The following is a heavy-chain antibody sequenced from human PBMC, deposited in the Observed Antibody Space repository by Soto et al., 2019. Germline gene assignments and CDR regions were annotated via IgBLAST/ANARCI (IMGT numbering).Heavy chain of an antibody. CDR2: ISGSGGST. V-gene: IGHV3-23*01. Sequence: GGSLRLSCAASGFTFSSYAMSWVRQAPGKGLEWVSAISGSGGSTYYADSVKGRFTISRDNSKNTLYLQMNSLRAEDTAVYYCAKDVPEGVLLWFGELDYWGQGTLVTVSS. J-gene: IGHJ4*02. CDR3: AKDVPEGVLLWFGELDY. CDR1: GFTFSSYA. D-gene: IGHD3-10*01.